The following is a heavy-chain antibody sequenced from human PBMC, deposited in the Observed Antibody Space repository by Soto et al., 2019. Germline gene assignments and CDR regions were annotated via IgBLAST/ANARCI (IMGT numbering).Heavy chain of an antibody. CDR1: GGSVSSGSYY. J-gene: IGHJ6*02. CDR2: IYYSGST. V-gene: IGHV4-61*01. D-gene: IGHD4-17*01. Sequence: SETLSLTCTVSGGSVSSGSYYWSWIRQPPGKGLEWIGYIYYSGSTNYNPSLKSRVTISVDTSKNQFSLKLSSVTAADTAVYYCARGYGDHDYYYYGMDVWGQGTTVTVS. CDR3: ARGYGDHDYYYYGMDV.